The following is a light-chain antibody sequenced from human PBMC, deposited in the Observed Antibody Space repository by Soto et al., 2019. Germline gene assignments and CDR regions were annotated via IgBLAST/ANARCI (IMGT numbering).Light chain of an antibody. V-gene: IGKV1-5*01. CDR1: QSISRW. CDR3: QHYNSYSMYT. J-gene: IGKJ2*01. Sequence: DIQMTQSPSTLSASLGDRVTITCRASQSISRWLAWYQQKPGKAPKVLIYDGSNLESGVPSRFSSSGSGTEFSLTISSLQPDDFAADYCQHYNSYSMYTFGQGTKLEI. CDR2: DGS.